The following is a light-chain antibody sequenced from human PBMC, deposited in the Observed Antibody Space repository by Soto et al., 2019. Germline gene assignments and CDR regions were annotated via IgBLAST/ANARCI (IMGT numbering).Light chain of an antibody. CDR3: AAWDNSLSGRV. V-gene: IGLV1-47*02. CDR1: SSNLGVNY. J-gene: IGLJ3*02. Sequence: QSVLTQAPSASGTPGQRVTISCSGSSSNLGVNYVYWYQQVPGTAPKLLVFDDNQRPSGVPDRFSDSKSGTSAFLAISGLRSEDEADYYCAAWDNSLSGRVFGGGTKLTVL. CDR2: DDN.